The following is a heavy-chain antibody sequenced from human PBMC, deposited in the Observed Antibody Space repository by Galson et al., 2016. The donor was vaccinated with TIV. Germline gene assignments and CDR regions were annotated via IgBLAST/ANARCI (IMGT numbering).Heavy chain of an antibody. CDR3: ARERRYYDSSESFDY. CDR1: GDSISSITYY. V-gene: IGHV4-39*06. CDR2: IDYSGRT. J-gene: IGHJ4*02. Sequence: ETLSLTCTVSGDSISSITYYWGWIRQPPGKGLEWIGSIDYSGRTYYNPSLKSRVSISVDTSKNQFALKLTSVTAADTAVYYCARERRYYDSSESFDYWGQGTLVTVSS. D-gene: IGHD3-22*01.